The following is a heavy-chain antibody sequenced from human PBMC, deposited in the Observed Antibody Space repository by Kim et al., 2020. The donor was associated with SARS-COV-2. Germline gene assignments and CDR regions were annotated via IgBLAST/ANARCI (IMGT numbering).Heavy chain of an antibody. J-gene: IGHJ3*02. CDR2: IYTGGST. D-gene: IGHD2-15*01. V-gene: IGHV3-53*01. Sequence: GGSLRLSCAASGFTVSSNYMSWVRQAPGKGLEWVSVIYTGGSTYYADSVKGRFTISRDNSKNTLYLQMNSLRAEDTAVYYCARTDGTCSGGSCYGGIAFDIWGQGTMVTVSS. CDR3: ARTDGTCSGGSCYGGIAFDI. CDR1: GFTVSSNY.